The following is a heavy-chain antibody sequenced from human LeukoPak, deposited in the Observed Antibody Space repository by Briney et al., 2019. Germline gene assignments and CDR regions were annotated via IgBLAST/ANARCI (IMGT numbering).Heavy chain of an antibody. D-gene: IGHD3-9*01. CDR1: GGSISSYY. CDR3: ARGVGILTGYYNDY. Sequence: SETLSLTCTVSGGSISSYYWSWLRQPPGKGLEWIGYMYYSGSTNYNPSLKSRVTISVDTSKNQFSLKLSSVTAADTAVYYCARGVGILTGYYNDYWGQGTLVTVSS. J-gene: IGHJ4*02. V-gene: IGHV4-59*01. CDR2: MYYSGST.